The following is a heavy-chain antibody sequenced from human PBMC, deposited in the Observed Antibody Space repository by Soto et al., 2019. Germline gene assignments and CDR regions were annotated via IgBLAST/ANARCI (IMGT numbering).Heavy chain of an antibody. CDR3: AKDLLTYYYDSSGSNWFDP. CDR2: ISYDGSNK. Sequence: PGGSLRLSCAASGFTFSSYGMHWVRQAPGKGLEWVAVISYDGSNKYYADPVKGRFTISRDNSKNTLYLQMNSLRAEDTAVYYCAKDLLTYYYDSSGSNWFDPWGQGTLVTVSS. V-gene: IGHV3-30*18. D-gene: IGHD3-22*01. CDR1: GFTFSSYG. J-gene: IGHJ5*02.